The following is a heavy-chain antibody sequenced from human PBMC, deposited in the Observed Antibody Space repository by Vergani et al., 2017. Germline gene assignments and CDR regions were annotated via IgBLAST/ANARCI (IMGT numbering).Heavy chain of an antibody. D-gene: IGHD5-12*01. CDR2: IYYSGST. J-gene: IGHJ4*02. CDR3: ARDRSGYENYFDY. V-gene: IGHV4-31*02. CDR1: GFTFSSYA. Sequence: QVQLVESGGGVVQPGRSLRLSCAASGFTFSSYAMSWIRQHPGKGLEWIGYIYYSGSTYYNPSLKSRVTISVDTSKNQFSLKLSSVTAADTAVYYCARDRSGYENYFDYWGQGTLVTVSS.